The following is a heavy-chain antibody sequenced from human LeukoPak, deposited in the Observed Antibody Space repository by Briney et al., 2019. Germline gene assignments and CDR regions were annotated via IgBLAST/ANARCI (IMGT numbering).Heavy chain of an antibody. Sequence: EASVKVSCTASGYTFTSYAMHWVRQAPGQRLEWMGWINAGNGNTKYSQKFQGRVTITRDTSASTAYMELSSLRSEDTAVYYCARSGRTGCSSTSCYYYYGMDVWGKGTTVTVSS. D-gene: IGHD2-2*01. V-gene: IGHV1-3*01. CDR1: GYTFTSYA. CDR3: ARSGRTGCSSTSCYYYYGMDV. CDR2: INAGNGNT. J-gene: IGHJ6*04.